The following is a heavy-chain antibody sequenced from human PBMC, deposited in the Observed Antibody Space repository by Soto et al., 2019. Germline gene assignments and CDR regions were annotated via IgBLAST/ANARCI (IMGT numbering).Heavy chain of an antibody. Sequence: GGSLRLSCAASGFTFSSYWMSWVRQAPGKGLEWVANIKQDGSQIYYVDSVKGRFTISRDNAKNSVYLQMNSLRAEDTAVYYCATIGYSSSCFDYWGQGTLVTVSS. CDR3: ATIGYSSSCFDY. D-gene: IGHD6-6*01. CDR1: GFTFSSYW. CDR2: IKQDGSQI. V-gene: IGHV3-7*01. J-gene: IGHJ4*02.